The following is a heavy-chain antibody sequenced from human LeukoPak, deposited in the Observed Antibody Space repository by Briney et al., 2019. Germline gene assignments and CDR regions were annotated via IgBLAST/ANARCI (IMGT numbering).Heavy chain of an antibody. D-gene: IGHD3-10*01. J-gene: IGHJ3*02. Sequence: GRSLRLSCAASGFTLSSKVMHWVRQAPGTGLGRVSRIIRDGTGTDYADSVKGRFTISRDIATNTLYLQMNSLRAEDTAVYYCARAVGYGAGSYGFDIWGQGTTVTVSS. CDR1: GFTLSSKV. V-gene: IGHV3-74*01. CDR2: IIRDGTGT. CDR3: ARAVGYGAGSYGFDI.